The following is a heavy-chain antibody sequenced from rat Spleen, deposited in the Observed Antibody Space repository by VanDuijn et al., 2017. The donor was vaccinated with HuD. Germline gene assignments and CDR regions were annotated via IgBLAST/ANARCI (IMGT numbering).Heavy chain of an antibody. J-gene: IGHJ2*01. CDR2: ITNTGGST. CDR1: GFTFSDNY. D-gene: IGHD1-4*01. Sequence: EVQLVESDGGLVQPGRSLKLSCAVSGFTFSDNYMAWVRQAPGKGLEWVASITNTGGSTYYPDSVKGRFTISRDNAKSTLYLQMNSLRSEDTATYYCTRAYPGPRGDYWGQGVMVTVSS. V-gene: IGHV5-31*01. CDR3: TRAYPGPRGDY.